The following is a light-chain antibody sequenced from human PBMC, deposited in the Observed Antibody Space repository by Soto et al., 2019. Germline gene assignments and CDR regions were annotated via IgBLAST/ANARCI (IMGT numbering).Light chain of an antibody. Sequence: DLQMTQSPSTLSPSVGDRVTITCRASQSISSYLAWYRQKPGRAPTLLIYKASTLESGVPSRFSGSGSGTEFTLTISSLQPDDVASYYCQQYNSYPLTFGQGTRLQIK. CDR2: KAS. CDR3: QQYNSYPLT. V-gene: IGKV1-5*03. J-gene: IGKJ5*01. CDR1: QSISSY.